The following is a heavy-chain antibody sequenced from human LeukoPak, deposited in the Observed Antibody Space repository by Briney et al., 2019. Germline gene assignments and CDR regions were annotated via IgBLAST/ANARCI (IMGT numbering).Heavy chain of an antibody. CDR1: GGSISSSTYY. J-gene: IGHJ3*02. D-gene: IGHD1-26*01. Sequence: SETLSLTCTVSGGSISSSTYYWGWIRQPPGKGLEWIGSIYYSGSTYYNPSLKSRVTISVDTSKNHFSLKLNSVTAADTAVYYCATPYSGGYHGLDIWGQGTMVTVSS. V-gene: IGHV4-39*02. CDR2: IYYSGST. CDR3: ATPYSGGYHGLDI.